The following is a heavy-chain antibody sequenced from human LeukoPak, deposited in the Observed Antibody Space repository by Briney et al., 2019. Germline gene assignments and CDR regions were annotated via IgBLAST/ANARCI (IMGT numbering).Heavy chain of an antibody. V-gene: IGHV3-33*01. Sequence: GGSLRLSCAASGFTFSNYGMHWVRQAPGKGLEWVAVIWYDGSKKHYADSVKGRFTISRDNAKNTLYLQMNSLRAEDTAVYYCARDPLSGKYYYYGMDVWGQGTTVTVSS. CDR1: GFTFSNYG. D-gene: IGHD1-14*01. CDR2: IWYDGSKK. CDR3: ARDPLSGKYYYYGMDV. J-gene: IGHJ6*02.